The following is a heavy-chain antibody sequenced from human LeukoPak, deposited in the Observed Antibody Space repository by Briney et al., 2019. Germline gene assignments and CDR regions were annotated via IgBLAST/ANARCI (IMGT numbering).Heavy chain of an antibody. D-gene: IGHD6-6*01. CDR2: IYSGGST. Sequence: GGSLRLSCAASGFTVSSNDMSWVRQAPGKGLEWVSVIYSGGSTYYADSVKGWFSISRDNSKNTLYLQMNSLRGEDAAVYYCAKRPGSLATRPGYMDVWGKGTTVTVSS. CDR1: GFTVSSND. V-gene: IGHV3-53*01. J-gene: IGHJ6*03. CDR3: AKRPGSLATRPGYMDV.